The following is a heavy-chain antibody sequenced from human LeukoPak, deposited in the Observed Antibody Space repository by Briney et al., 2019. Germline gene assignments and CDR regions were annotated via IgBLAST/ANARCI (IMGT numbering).Heavy chain of an antibody. CDR3: ARAGQNAFDYSFDP. D-gene: IGHD5-12*01. Sequence: SETLSLTCTVSGGSISSYYWSWIRQPPGKGLEWIGYIYYSGSNNYNPSLKSRVTISVDTSKNQFSLKLSSVTAADTAVYYCARAGQNAFDYSFDPWGQGTLVTVSS. CDR2: IYYSGSN. J-gene: IGHJ5*02. V-gene: IGHV4-59*01. CDR1: GGSISSYY.